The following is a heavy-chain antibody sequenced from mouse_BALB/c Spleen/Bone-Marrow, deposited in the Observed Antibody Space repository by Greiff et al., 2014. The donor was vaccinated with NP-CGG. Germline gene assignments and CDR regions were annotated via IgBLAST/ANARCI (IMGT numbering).Heavy chain of an antibody. J-gene: IGHJ3*01. D-gene: IGHD2-10*02. CDR2: IDPANGNT. CDR3: AGSGGYGNYLAWFAY. V-gene: IGHV14-3*02. Sequence: EVQLQQSGAELVKPGASVKLSCTASGFNIKDTYMHWVKQRPEQGLEWIGRIDPANGNTKYDPKFQGKATITADTSSNTAYLQLSSLTSEDTAVYYCAGSGGYGNYLAWFAYWGQGTLVTVSA. CDR1: GFNIKDTY.